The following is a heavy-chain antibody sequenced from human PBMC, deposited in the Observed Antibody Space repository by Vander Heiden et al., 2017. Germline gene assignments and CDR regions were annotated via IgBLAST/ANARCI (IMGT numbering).Heavy chain of an antibody. Sequence: EVQLVESGGGLVQPGRSLRLSCADSGFTFDDYAMHWVRQAPGKGLEWVSGISWNSGSIGYADSVKGRFTISRDNAKNSLYLQMNSLRAEDTALYYCAKMGGYSYVFDYWGQGTLVTVSS. V-gene: IGHV3-9*01. CDR3: AKMGGYSYVFDY. CDR1: GFTFDDYA. CDR2: ISWNSGSI. J-gene: IGHJ4*02. D-gene: IGHD5-18*01.